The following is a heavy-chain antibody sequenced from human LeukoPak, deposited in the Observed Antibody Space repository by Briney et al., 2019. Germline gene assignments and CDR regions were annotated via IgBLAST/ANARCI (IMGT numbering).Heavy chain of an antibody. Sequence: GSLRLSCTASGFTFSDYAMNWVRQPPGKGLEWIGEVNLQGSTNYNPSLMRRVAISVDTSANHVSLQLTSVTAADTAVYYCAREGGPYRPLDYSGQGTLVTVSS. CDR3: AREGGPYRPLDY. CDR1: GFTFSDYA. V-gene: IGHV4-34*01. J-gene: IGHJ4*02. CDR2: VNLQGST.